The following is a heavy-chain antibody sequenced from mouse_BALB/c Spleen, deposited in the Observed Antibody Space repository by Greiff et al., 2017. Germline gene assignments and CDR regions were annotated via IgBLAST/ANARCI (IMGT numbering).Heavy chain of an antibody. CDR1: GYTFTSYW. CDR2: IYPSDSYT. CDR3: TRSYDGYLFAY. V-gene: IGHV1-69*02. J-gene: IGHJ3*01. D-gene: IGHD2-3*01. Sequence: QVQLQQPGAELVRPEASVKLSCKASGYTFTSYWINWVKQRPGQGLEWIGNIYPSDSYTNYNQKFKDKATLTVDKSSSTAYMQLSSPTSEDSAVYYCTRSYDGYLFAYWGQGTLVTVSA.